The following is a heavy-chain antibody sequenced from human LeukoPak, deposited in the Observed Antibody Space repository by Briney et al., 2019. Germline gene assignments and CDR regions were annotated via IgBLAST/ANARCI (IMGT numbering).Heavy chain of an antibody. CDR3: ARATELGYCSGGSCYSFYFDY. CDR2: ISYDGSNK. V-gene: IGHV3-30*14. D-gene: IGHD2-15*01. CDR1: GFTFSSYA. Sequence: GGSLRLSCAASGFTFSSYAMHWVRQAPGKGLEWVAVISYDGSNKYYADSVKGRFTISRDNSKNTLYLQMNSLRAEDTAVYYCARATELGYCSGGSCYSFYFDYWGQGTLVTVSS. J-gene: IGHJ4*02.